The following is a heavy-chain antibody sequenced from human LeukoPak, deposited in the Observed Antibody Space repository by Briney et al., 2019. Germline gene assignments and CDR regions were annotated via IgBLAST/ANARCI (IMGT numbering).Heavy chain of an antibody. D-gene: IGHD2-2*01. Sequence: GASVKVSCKASGYTFTSYGISWVRQAPGQGLEWMGWINPNSGGTNYAQKFQGRVTMTRDTSISTAYMELSRLRSDDTAVYYCARDTKKVPAAMYILDYWGQGTLVTVSS. CDR3: ARDTKKVPAAMYILDY. CDR1: GYTFTSYG. V-gene: IGHV1-2*02. J-gene: IGHJ4*02. CDR2: INPNSGGT.